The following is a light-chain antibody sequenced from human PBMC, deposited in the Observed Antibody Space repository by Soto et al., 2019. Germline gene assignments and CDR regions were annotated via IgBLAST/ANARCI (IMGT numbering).Light chain of an antibody. CDR2: AAF. Sequence: DIQITQSPSTLSASVGDRVTITCRASQSISSWLAWYQQKPGKAPKILIYAAFTLQSGVLSRFSGSGSGTDFTLTISCLQSEDVATYYCQHYNSCSEAFGQGTKVDIK. CDR1: QSISSW. CDR3: QHYNSCSEA. V-gene: IGKV1-5*01. J-gene: IGKJ1*01.